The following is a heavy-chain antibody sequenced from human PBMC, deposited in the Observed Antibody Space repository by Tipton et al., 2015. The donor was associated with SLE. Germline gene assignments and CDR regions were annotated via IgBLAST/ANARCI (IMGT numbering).Heavy chain of an antibody. J-gene: IGHJ4*02. V-gene: IGHV3-48*01. CDR1: GFTFSSYA. Sequence: SLRLSCAASGFTFSSYAMHWVRQAPGKGLEWVSYISSSSSTIYYADSVKGRFTISRDNAKNSLYLQMNSLRAEDTAVYYCARDWGSGEVDYWGQGTLVTVSS. D-gene: IGHD3-16*01. CDR3: ARDWGSGEVDY. CDR2: ISSSSSTI.